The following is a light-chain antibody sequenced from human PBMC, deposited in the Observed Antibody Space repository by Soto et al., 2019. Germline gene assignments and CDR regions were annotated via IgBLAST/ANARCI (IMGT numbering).Light chain of an antibody. J-gene: IGKJ1*01. Sequence: IVMTQSPVTLSVSPGEIATLSCRASQSVSSNLAWYQQRPGQAPRLLMYAASTPATGIPARFSGSGSGTEFSLTISGLQSEDFAVYYCQQFHISRTFGQGTKVDIK. V-gene: IGKV3-15*01. CDR3: QQFHISRT. CDR2: AAS. CDR1: QSVSSN.